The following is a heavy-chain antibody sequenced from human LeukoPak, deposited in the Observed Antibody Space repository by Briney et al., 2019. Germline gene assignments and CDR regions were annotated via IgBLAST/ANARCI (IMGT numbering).Heavy chain of an antibody. D-gene: IGHD6-19*01. CDR2: ISGGST. CDR3: ARDGGSSGWYYFDY. CDR1: GVTVRSNE. Sequence: GGSLRLSCAASGVTVRSNEMSWVRQAPGKGLDWVSSISGGSTYYTDSRKGRFTISRDNSKNTLHLQMNSLRAEDTAVYYCARDGGSSGWYYFDYWGQGTLVTVSS. V-gene: IGHV3-38-3*01. J-gene: IGHJ4*02.